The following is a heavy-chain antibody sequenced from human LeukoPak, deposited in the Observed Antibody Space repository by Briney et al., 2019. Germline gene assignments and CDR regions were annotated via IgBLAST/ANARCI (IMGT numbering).Heavy chain of an antibody. D-gene: IGHD3-10*01. Sequence: PGGSLRLSCAASGFTFSSYGMHWVRQAPGKGLEWVAFIRYDGSNKYYADSVKGRFTISRDNSKNTLYLQMNSLRAEDTAVYYCAKGLSSGRNTLLWFGVLYDWGQGTLVTVSS. CDR3: AKGLSSGRNTLLWFGVLYD. CDR2: IRYDGSNK. CDR1: GFTFSSYG. V-gene: IGHV3-30*02. J-gene: IGHJ1*01.